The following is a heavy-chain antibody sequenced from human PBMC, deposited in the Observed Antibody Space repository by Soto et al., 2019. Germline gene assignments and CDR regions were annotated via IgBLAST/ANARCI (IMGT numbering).Heavy chain of an antibody. V-gene: IGHV1-2*04. CDR3: ARGASYSSSWHAFDI. Sequence: QVQLVQSGAEVKKPGASVKVSCKASGYTFTGYYMHWVRQAPGQGLEWMGWINPNSGGTNYAQKFQGWVTMTRDTSISTAYMELGRLRSDDTAVYYCARGASYSSSWHAFDIWGQGTMVTVSS. CDR1: GYTFTGYY. CDR2: INPNSGGT. D-gene: IGHD6-13*01. J-gene: IGHJ3*02.